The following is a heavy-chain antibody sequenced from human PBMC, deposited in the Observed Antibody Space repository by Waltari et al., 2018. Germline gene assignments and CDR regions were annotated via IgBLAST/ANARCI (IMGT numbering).Heavy chain of an antibody. D-gene: IGHD7-27*01. CDR3: ARDGPMGTNVFDI. V-gene: IGHV1-69*01. J-gene: IGHJ3*02. Sequence: AEEKKTETSMKVSSKDPENNIRKYAITWVRQAPGQGLEWMEGIVPKHETAIYAQRFQGRVSITADESTDTIYMELTSLTFEDTAMYYCARDGPMGTNVFDIWGHGTMVTVSS. CDR2: IVPKHETA. CDR1: ENNIRKYA.